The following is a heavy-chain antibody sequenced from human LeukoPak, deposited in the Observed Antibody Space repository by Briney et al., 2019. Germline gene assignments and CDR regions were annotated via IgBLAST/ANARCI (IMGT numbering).Heavy chain of an antibody. J-gene: IGHJ5*02. CDR1: GYTLTELS. V-gene: IGHV1-24*01. D-gene: IGHD5-18*01. Sequence: ASVKVSCKVSGYTLTELSMHWVRQAPGKGLEWMGGFDPGDGETIYAQKFQGRVTMTEDTSTDTAYMELSSLRSEDTAVYYCATVKFLDTAMSNWFDPWGQGTLVTVSS. CDR3: ATVKFLDTAMSNWFDP. CDR2: FDPGDGET.